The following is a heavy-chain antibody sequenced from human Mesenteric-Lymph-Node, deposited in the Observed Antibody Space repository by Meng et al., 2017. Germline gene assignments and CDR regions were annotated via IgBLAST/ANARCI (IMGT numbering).Heavy chain of an antibody. Sequence: VRRRRCGEGLWKPSETLSLTCAVYGGSFRGYYWSWIRQPPGKGLDGIGEINRSGSTQYNPSLKSRVTISVDTSKNQFSLKLSSVTAADTAVYYCARKVATNLDLWGRGTLVTVSS. J-gene: IGHJ2*01. CDR3: ARKVATNLDL. V-gene: IGHV4-34*01. CDR2: INRSGST. CDR1: GGSFRGYY. D-gene: IGHD5-12*01.